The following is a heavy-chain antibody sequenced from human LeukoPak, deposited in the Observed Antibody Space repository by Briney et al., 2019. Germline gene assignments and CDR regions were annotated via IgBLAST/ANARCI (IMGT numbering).Heavy chain of an antibody. CDR3: TKSGCTSTACYAFDI. D-gene: IGHD2-2*01. CDR1: GFTFSSYW. Sequence: PGGSLRLSCAASGFTFSSYWMSWVRQAPGMGLEWVSSINGDRTYYAGSVMGRFTISRDNSKTTLYLQMNNLRAEDTAVYYCTKSGCTSTACYAFDIWGQGTTVTVSS. CDR2: INGDRT. V-gene: IGHV3-23*01. J-gene: IGHJ3*02.